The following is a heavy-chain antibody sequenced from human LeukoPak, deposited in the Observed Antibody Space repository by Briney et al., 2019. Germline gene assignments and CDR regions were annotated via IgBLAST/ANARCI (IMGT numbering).Heavy chain of an antibody. V-gene: IGHV4-59*01. CDR1: GGSLSSYY. J-gene: IGHJ1*01. CDR2: MYYSGST. CDR3: ARDMEAAAVPYFQH. D-gene: IGHD6-13*01. Sequence: PSETLSLTCTVSGGSLSSYYWSWIRQPPGKGLEWIGYMYYSGSTNYNPSLKSRVTISVDTSKNQFSLKLSSVTAADTAVYYCARDMEAAAVPYFQHWGQGTLVTVSS.